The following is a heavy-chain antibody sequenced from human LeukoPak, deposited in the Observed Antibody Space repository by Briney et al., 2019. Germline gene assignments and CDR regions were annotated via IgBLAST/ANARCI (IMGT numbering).Heavy chain of an antibody. Sequence: SETLSLTCIVSGGSISSSSYYWGWIRQPPGKGLEWIGSIYYGGSTYYNSSLKSRVTISVDISKNQFSLKVSPVTAADTAVYYCARDAGHQLSRRNYYAMDVWGQGTTVTVSS. CDR2: IYYGGST. CDR1: GGSISSSSYY. CDR3: ARDAGHQLSRRNYYAMDV. J-gene: IGHJ6*02. D-gene: IGHD2-2*01. V-gene: IGHV4-39*07.